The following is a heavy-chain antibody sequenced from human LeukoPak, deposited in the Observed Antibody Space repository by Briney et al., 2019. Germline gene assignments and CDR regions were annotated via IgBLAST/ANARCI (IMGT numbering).Heavy chain of an antibody. CDR2: ISYSGST. J-gene: IGHJ4*02. CDR3: ARRYYDSSGYLLDC. CDR1: GVSISSYY. Sequence: SETLSLTCTVSGVSISSYYWSWIRQPPGKGLEWIAYISYSGSTNYNPSLKSRVTISVDTSKNQFSLKLSSVTAADTAVYYCARRYYDSSGYLLDCWGQGTLVTVSS. D-gene: IGHD3-22*01. V-gene: IGHV4-59*01.